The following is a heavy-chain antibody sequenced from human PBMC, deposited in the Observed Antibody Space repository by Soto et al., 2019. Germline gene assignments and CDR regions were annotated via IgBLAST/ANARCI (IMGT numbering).Heavy chain of an antibody. CDR1: GFTFSSYW. CDR2: IKQDGSEK. V-gene: IGHV3-7*01. Sequence: EVQLVESGGGLVQPGGSLRLSCAASGFTFSSYWMSWVRQAPGKGLEWVANIKQDGSEKYYVDSVKGRFTISRDNAKNSLYLQMNSLRDEDTAVYYCARDHDPYYYGSGSSLLGWGQGTMVTVSS. J-gene: IGHJ3*01. D-gene: IGHD3-10*01. CDR3: ARDHDPYYYGSGSSLLG.